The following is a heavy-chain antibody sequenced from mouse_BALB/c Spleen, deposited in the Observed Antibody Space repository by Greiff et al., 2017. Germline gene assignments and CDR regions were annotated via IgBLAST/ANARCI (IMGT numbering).Heavy chain of an antibody. D-gene: IGHD4-1*02. CDR3: ARTPTGTLKGESDY. J-gene: IGHJ2*01. CDR2: IDPYNGGT. V-gene: IGHV1S135*01. CDR1: GYAFTSYN. Sequence: EVQLVESGPELVKPGASVKVSCKASGYAFTSYNMYWVKQSHGKSLEWIGYIDPYNGGTSYNQKFKGKATLTVDKSSSTAYMHLNSLTSEDSAVYYCARTPTGTLKGESDYWGQGTTLTVSS.